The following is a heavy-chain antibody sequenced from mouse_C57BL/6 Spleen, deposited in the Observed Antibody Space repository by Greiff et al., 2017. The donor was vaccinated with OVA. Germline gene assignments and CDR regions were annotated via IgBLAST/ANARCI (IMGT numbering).Heavy chain of an antibody. Sequence: QVQLQQPGAELVKPGASVKLSCKASGYTFTSYWMHWVKQRPGQGLEWIGIIHPNSGSTNYNEKFKSKATLTVDKSSSTAYMQLSSLTCEDSAVYYCARSFEYYGSSGDYYAMDYWGQGTSVTVSS. D-gene: IGHD1-1*01. CDR3: ARSFEYYGSSGDYYAMDY. CDR2: IHPNSGST. J-gene: IGHJ4*01. CDR1: GYTFTSYW. V-gene: IGHV1-64*01.